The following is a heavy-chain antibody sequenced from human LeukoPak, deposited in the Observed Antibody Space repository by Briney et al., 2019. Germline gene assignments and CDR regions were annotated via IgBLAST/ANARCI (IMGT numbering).Heavy chain of an antibody. CDR1: GFTFRAYW. Sequence: PGGSLRLSCAASGFTFRAYWMTWVRQAPGKGLEWVANIKQDGSEFHYVDSVKGRFTISRDNAKNSLYLQMNSLRAEDTAVYYCARGSGSFSGGFDYWGQGTLVTVSS. CDR2: IKQDGSEF. V-gene: IGHV3-7*05. J-gene: IGHJ4*02. CDR3: ARGSGSFSGGFDY. D-gene: IGHD1-26*01.